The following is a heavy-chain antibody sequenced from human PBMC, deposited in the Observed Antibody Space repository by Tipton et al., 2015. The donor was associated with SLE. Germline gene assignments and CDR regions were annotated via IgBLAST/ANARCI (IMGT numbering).Heavy chain of an antibody. CDR2: IKEDGSEK. J-gene: IGHJ4*02. D-gene: IGHD3-16*01. Sequence: GSLRLSCAASGFTVSRSWMSWVRQAPGKGLEWVATIKEDGSEKYYVDSVKGRFTISRDNAKNSLYLQLNSLRGDDTAVYYCVGGGENDYWVQGALV. CDR3: VGGGENDY. V-gene: IGHV3-7*01. CDR1: GFTVSRSW.